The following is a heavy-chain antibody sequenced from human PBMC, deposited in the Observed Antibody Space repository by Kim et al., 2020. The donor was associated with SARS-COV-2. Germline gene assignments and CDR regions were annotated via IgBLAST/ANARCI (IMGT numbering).Heavy chain of an antibody. D-gene: IGHD3-10*01. Sequence: SETLSLTCAVYGGSFSGYYWSWIRQPPGKGLEWIGEINHSGSTNYNPSLKSRVTISVDTSKNQFSLKLSSVTAADTAVYYCARGPYKTKGGRSSYAFDIWGQGTMVTVSS. CDR2: INHSGST. CDR1: GGSFSGYY. V-gene: IGHV4-34*01. CDR3: ARGPYKTKGGRSSYAFDI. J-gene: IGHJ3*02.